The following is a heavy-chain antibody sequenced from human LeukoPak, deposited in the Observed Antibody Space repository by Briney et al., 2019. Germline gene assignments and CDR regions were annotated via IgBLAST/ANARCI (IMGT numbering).Heavy chain of an antibody. CDR2: ISSSGSTI. CDR3: ARTKDRVAFDI. CDR1: GFSFSDYY. Sequence: GGSLRLSPAHPGFSFSDYYISWIRQGPQERRGRVSYISSSGSTIYYADSVKGRLTISRDNAKNSLHLQMNSLRAEDTAVYYCARTKDRVAFDIWGQGTMVTVSS. V-gene: IGHV3-11*01. D-gene: IGHD2-15*01. J-gene: IGHJ3*02.